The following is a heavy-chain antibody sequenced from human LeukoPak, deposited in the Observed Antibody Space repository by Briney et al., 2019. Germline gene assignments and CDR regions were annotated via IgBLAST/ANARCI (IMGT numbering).Heavy chain of an antibody. J-gene: IGHJ3*02. CDR3: ARDAFDI. CDR1: GFTFSSHG. V-gene: IGHV3-33*01. CDR2: IWYDGSNE. Sequence: PGGSLRLSCAASGFTFSSHGMHWVRQAPGKGLEWVAVIWYDGSNEYYADSVKGRFTISRDNAKNSLYLQMNSLRAEDTAVYYCARDAFDIWGQGTMVTVSS.